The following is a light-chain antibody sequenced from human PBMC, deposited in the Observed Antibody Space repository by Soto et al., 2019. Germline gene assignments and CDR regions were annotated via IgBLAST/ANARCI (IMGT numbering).Light chain of an antibody. CDR3: QQRSNWPLT. J-gene: IGKJ4*01. CDR2: DAS. Sequence: DIVLTQSPATLSLSPGERATLSCRASQSVSSYLAWYQQKPGQAPRLLIYDASNSATDIPARFSGSGSGTDFTLTISSLEPEDFGVYYCQQRSNWPLTFGGGTKVEIK. V-gene: IGKV3-11*01. CDR1: QSVSSY.